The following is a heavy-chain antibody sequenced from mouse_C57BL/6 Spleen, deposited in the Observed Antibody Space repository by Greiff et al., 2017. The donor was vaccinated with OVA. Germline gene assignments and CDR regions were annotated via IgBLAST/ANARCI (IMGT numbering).Heavy chain of an antibody. V-gene: IGHV1-64*01. CDR2: IHPNSGST. J-gene: IGHJ2*01. CDR3: AKGGSSYLYYFDY. Sequence: VKLQQPGAELVKPGASVKLSCKASGYTFTSYWMHWVKQRPGQGLEWIGMIHPNSGSTNYNEKFKSKATLTVDKSSSTAYMQLSSLTSEDSAVYYCAKGGSSYLYYFDYWGQGTTLTVSS. CDR1: GYTFTSYW. D-gene: IGHD1-1*01.